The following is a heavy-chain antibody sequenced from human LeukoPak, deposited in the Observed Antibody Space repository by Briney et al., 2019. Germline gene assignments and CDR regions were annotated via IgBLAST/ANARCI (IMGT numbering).Heavy chain of an antibody. CDR1: GDSLSSYH. CDR3: AKDSARGKGGGVLLWN. J-gene: IGHJ4*02. V-gene: IGHV4-59*01. Sequence: SETLSLTCTVSGDSLSSYHWSWIRQPPGKGLEWIGYIYYSGSTKYNPSLKNRVTISVDASKNQFSLKLTSVTAADTAMYYCAKDSARGKGGGVLLWNWGQGTLVTVSS. CDR2: IYYSGST. D-gene: IGHD3-10*01.